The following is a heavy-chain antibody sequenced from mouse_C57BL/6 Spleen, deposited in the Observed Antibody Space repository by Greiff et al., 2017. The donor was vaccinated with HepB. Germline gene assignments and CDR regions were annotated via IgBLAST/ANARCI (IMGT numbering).Heavy chain of an antibody. CDR3: ARYPYYGSSPIYAMDY. V-gene: IGHV1-82*01. CDR1: GYAFSSSW. CDR2: IYPGDGDT. J-gene: IGHJ4*01. D-gene: IGHD1-1*01. Sequence: QVQLQQSGPELVKPGASVKISCKASGYAFSSSWMNWVKQRPGKGLEWIVRIYPGDGDTNYNGKFKGKATLTADKSSSTAYMQLSSLTSEDSAVYFCARYPYYGSSPIYAMDYWGQGTSVTVSS.